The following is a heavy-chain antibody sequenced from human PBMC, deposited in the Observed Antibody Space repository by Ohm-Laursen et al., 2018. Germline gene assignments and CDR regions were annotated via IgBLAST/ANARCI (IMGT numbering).Heavy chain of an antibody. Sequence: GSLRLSCAASGFTFSSYAMSWVRQAPEKGLEWVSYIGSGYTPHYADSVKGRFTISRDNAKNSLYLQMTSLTAEDTAVYYCAREGGYDSPGNYYGMDVWGQGTTVTVSS. CDR1: GFTFSSYA. J-gene: IGHJ6*02. CDR2: IGSGYTP. CDR3: AREGGYDSPGNYYGMDV. D-gene: IGHD5-12*01. V-gene: IGHV3-48*03.